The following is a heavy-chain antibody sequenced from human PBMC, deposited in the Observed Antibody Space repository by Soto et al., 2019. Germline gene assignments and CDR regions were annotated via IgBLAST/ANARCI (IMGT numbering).Heavy chain of an antibody. CDR1: GDSVSSNSAA. CDR3: ARDPGYSTSSMDV. D-gene: IGHD2-2*01. V-gene: IGHV6-1*01. J-gene: IGHJ6*04. Sequence: SQTLSLTCVISGDSVSSNSAAWNWIRQSPSRGLEWLGRAYYRSQWYYDSAVSVRSRITVIPDTSKNQFSLQLNSVTPEDTAVYYCARDPGYSTSSMDVWGKGTTVTVSS. CDR2: AYYRSQWYY.